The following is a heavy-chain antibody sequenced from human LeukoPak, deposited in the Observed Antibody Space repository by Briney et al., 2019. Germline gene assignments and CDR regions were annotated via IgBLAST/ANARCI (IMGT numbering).Heavy chain of an antibody. Sequence: GGSLRLSCAASGFTFSSYGMHWVRQAPGKGLEWVAFIRYDGSNKYYADSVKGRFTISRDNAKNSLYLQMNSLRAEDTAVYYCASTRMXXYWGXXTLXTVSS. CDR1: GFTFSSYG. D-gene: IGHD2-2*01. V-gene: IGHV3-30*02. CDR2: IRYDGSNK. CDR3: ASTRMXXY. J-gene: IGHJ4*01.